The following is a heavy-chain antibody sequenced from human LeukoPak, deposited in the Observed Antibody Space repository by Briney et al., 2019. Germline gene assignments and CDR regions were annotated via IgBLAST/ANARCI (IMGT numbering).Heavy chain of an antibody. CDR2: INHSGST. J-gene: IGHJ5*02. D-gene: IGHD3-10*01. CDR1: GGSFSGYY. CDR3: ARGKWFGEPHPNWFDP. Sequence: SETLSLTCAVYGGSFSGYYWSWIRQPPGKGLEWIGEINHSGSTNYNPSLKSRVTISVDTSKNQFSLKLSSVTAADTAVYYCARGKWFGEPHPNWFDPWGQGTLVTVSS. V-gene: IGHV4-34*01.